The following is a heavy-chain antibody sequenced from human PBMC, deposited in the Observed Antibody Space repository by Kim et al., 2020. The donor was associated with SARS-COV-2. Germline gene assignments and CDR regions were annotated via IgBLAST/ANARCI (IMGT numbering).Heavy chain of an antibody. D-gene: IGHD6-13*01. V-gene: IGHV3-33*01. J-gene: IGHJ4*02. Sequence: YADSVKGRFTITRDNSRNTLDLQMTSLRAEGTAVYYSARDNFISAAIDYWGQGAQVTVSS. CDR3: ARDNFISAAIDY.